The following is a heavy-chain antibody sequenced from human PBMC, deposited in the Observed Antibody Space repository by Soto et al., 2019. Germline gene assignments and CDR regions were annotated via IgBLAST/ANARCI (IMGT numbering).Heavy chain of an antibody. D-gene: IGHD2-8*01. CDR1: GFTFSSYG. J-gene: IGHJ4*02. CDR3: ARDSRDIVLMVYAPGPRRIDY. V-gene: IGHV3-33*01. CDR2: IWYDGSNK. Sequence: QVQLVESGGGVVQPGRSLRLSCAASGFTFSSYGMHWVRQAPGKGLEWVAVIWYDGSNKYYADSVKGRFTISRDNSKNTLYLQMNSLRAEDTAVYYCARDSRDIVLMVYAPGPRRIDYWGQGTLVTVSS.